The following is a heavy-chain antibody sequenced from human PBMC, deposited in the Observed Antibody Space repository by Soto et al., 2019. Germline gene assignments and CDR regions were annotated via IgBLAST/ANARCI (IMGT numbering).Heavy chain of an antibody. CDR2: ISGGGDTT. Sequence: EVQLLESGGGLVQPGGSLRLSCAASGFTFNNYAMTWVRQAPGKGLEWGSAISGGGDTTSYADSVKGRFTGARDGSKNTLYLQMSSLRAEDPALYYCAKGRGGSGSLTPRVDFWGQGTLVTVSS. V-gene: IGHV3-23*01. D-gene: IGHD3-10*01. CDR1: GFTFNNYA. J-gene: IGHJ4*02. CDR3: AKGRGGSGSLTPRVDF.